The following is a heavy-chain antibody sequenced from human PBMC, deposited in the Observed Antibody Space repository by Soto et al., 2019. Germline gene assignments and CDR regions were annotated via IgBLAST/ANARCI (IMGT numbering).Heavy chain of an antibody. V-gene: IGHV4-4*02. D-gene: IGHD6-13*01. CDR2: IYHSGNT. CDR3: ARDRGIAAAGV. CDR1: GDSISSTNW. J-gene: IGHJ4*02. Sequence: QVQLQESGPTLVKPSETLSLTCAVSGDSISSTNWWVWVRQPPGKGLEWIGEIYHSGNTNYNPSFKSRVAFSVDKSKDQFSLMLTSVTAAGTAVYYCARDRGIAAAGVWGQGTLVTVSS.